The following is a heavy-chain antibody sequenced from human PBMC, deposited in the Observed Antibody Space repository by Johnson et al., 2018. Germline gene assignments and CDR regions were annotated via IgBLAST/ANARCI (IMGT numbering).Heavy chain of an antibody. V-gene: IGHV3-48*01. CDR2: IGSSSNTI. D-gene: IGHD3-10*01. J-gene: IGHJ4*02. Sequence: VQLVESGGGLIQPGGSLRLSCAASGLTVFGNYMNWVRQTPGKGLEWVSYIGSSSNTIYYADSVKGRLTISRDNAKNKLYLQMNSLRAEDTAVYYCAGWGVIPRLSPLAYWGQGTLGT. CDR3: AGWGVIPRLSPLAY. CDR1: GLTVFGNY.